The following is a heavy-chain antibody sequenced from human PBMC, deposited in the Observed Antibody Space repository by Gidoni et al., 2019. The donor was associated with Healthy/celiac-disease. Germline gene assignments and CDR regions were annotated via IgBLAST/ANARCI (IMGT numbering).Heavy chain of an antibody. V-gene: IGHV3-64D*06. J-gene: IGHJ4*02. D-gene: IGHD6-13*01. CDR2: ISSNGGST. CDR3: VKGASSSWYAFDY. Sequence: EVQLVESGGGLVQPGGSLRFSCSASGFTFSSYAMHWVRQAPGKGLEYVSAISSNGGSTYYADSVKGRFTISRDNSKNTLYLQMSSLRAEDTAVYYCVKGASSSWYAFDYWGQGTLVTVSS. CDR1: GFTFSSYA.